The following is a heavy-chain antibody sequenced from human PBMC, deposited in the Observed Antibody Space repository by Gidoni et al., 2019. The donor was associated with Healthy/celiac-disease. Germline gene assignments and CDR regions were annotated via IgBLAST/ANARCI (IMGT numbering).Heavy chain of an antibody. D-gene: IGHD3-3*01. CDR3: AKDMGPFWSGLDY. V-gene: IGHV3-30*18. Sequence: QVQLVESGGGVVQPGRSLRLSCAASGFTFSSYGMHWVRQAPGKGLEWVAVISYDGSNKYYADSVKGRFTISRDNSKNTLYLQMNSLRAEDTAVYYCAKDMGPFWSGLDYWGQGTLVTVSS. CDR1: GFTFSSYG. CDR2: ISYDGSNK. J-gene: IGHJ4*02.